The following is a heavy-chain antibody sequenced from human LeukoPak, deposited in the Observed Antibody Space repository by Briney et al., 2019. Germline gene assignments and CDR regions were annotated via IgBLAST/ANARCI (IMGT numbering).Heavy chain of an antibody. CDR1: GYTFTNYY. CDR2: INPSGRST. D-gene: IGHD3-22*01. J-gene: IGHJ4*02. V-gene: IGHV1-46*01. CDR3: ARGPYYYDSSGFYSNY. Sequence: ASVKVSCKASGYTFTNYYLHWVRQAPGQGLEWMGIINPSGRSTSYAQKFQGRVTMTRDTSTSTVYMELSSLRSEDTAVYYCARGPYYYDSSGFYSNYWGQGTLVTVSS.